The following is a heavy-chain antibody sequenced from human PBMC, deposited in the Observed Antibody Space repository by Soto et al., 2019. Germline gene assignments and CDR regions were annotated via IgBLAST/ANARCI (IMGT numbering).Heavy chain of an antibody. Sequence: PGESLKISCKGSGYSFTSYWIGWVRQMPGKGLEWMGIIYPGDSDTRYSPSFQGQVTISADKSISTAYLQWSSLKASDNAMYYCARHGLGYCSGGSCYYYYYYGMDVWGQGTTVTVSS. CDR2: IYPGDSDT. D-gene: IGHD2-15*01. CDR1: GYSFTSYW. V-gene: IGHV5-51*01. J-gene: IGHJ6*02. CDR3: ARHGLGYCSGGSCYYYYYYGMDV.